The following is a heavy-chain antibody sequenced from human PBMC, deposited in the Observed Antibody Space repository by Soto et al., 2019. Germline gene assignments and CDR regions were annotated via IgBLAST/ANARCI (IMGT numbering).Heavy chain of an antibody. D-gene: IGHD3-10*01. CDR1: GFSLSTSGVG. J-gene: IGHJ4*02. CDR2: IYWDDDK. CDR3: AHRLRFGEFRADFDY. V-gene: IGHV2-5*02. Sequence: QITLKESGPPLVKPTQTLTLTCTFSGFSLSTSGVGVGWIRQPPGKALEWLALIYWDDDKRYSPSLRSRLTSPQDASKNQVVLKMTNMDPVDTATYYCAHRLRFGEFRADFDYWGQGTLVTVSS.